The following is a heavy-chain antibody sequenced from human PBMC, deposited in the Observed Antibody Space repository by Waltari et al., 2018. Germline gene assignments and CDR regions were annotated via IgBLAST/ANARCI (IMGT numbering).Heavy chain of an antibody. Sequence: VQLVQSGAEVKEPGSSVKVSCKASGGTFSTYVIIWVRHAPGQGLEWMGGIIPIFGTANHAQKVQGRVTITADESTRTVYMDLNRLRSEDTAVYYCARGHPPGGDYVYYYYGLDLWGQGTTVTVSS. CDR3: ARGHPPGGDYVYYYYGLDL. CDR1: GGTFSTYV. J-gene: IGHJ6*02. D-gene: IGHD4-17*01. V-gene: IGHV1-69*12. CDR2: IIPIFGTA.